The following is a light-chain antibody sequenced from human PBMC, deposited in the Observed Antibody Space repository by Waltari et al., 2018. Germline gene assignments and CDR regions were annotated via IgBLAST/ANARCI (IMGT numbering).Light chain of an antibody. CDR1: SSDVGAYDF. V-gene: IGLV2-23*02. CDR3: CSYARDSTPSWI. J-gene: IGLJ2*01. Sequence: QSALTQPASVSGSPGQSITISCTGTSSDVGAYDFVSWYQRSPGKGPKLRISQVTNRPSGVSTRFSGSKSGNTASLTISGRQAEDEADYFCCSYARDSTPSWIFGGGTKLTVL. CDR2: QVT.